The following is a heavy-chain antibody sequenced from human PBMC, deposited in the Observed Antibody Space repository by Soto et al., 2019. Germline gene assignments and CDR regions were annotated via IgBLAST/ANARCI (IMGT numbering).Heavy chain of an antibody. Sequence: VASVKVSCKASGGTFSSYAISWVRQAPGQGLEWMGGIIPIFGTANYAQKFQGRVTITADESTSTAYMELSSLRSEDTAVYYCATDSSGYHAFDYWGQGTLVTVSS. CDR2: IIPIFGTA. D-gene: IGHD3-22*01. V-gene: IGHV1-69*13. CDR3: ATDSSGYHAFDY. CDR1: GGTFSSYA. J-gene: IGHJ4*02.